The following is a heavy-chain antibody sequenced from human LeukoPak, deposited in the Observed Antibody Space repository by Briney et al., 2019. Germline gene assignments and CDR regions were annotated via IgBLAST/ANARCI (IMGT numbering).Heavy chain of an antibody. V-gene: IGHV3-33*01. J-gene: IGHJ6*02. D-gene: IGHD2-2*01. Sequence: PGRSLRLSCAASGFTFSSYGMHWVRQAPGKGLEWVAVIWYDGSNKYYADSVKGRFTISRDNSKNTLYLQMNSLRAEDTAVYYCARDSSVVVTYYYYGMDVWGQGTTVTVSS. CDR1: GFTFSSYG. CDR3: ARDSSVVVTYYYYGMDV. CDR2: IWYDGSNK.